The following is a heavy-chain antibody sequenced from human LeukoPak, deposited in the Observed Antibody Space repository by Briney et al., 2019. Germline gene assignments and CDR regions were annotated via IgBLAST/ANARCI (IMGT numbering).Heavy chain of an antibody. CDR3: AKGSHDSSGYYNWFDP. CDR2: ISGSGGST. D-gene: IGHD3-22*01. CDR1: GFTFSSYA. J-gene: IGHJ5*02. Sequence: SGGSLRLSCAASGFTFSSYAMSWVRQAPGKGLEWVSAISGSGGSTYYADSVKGRFTISRDNSKNTLYLQMNSLRAEDTAVYYCAKGSHDSSGYYNWFDPWGQGTLVTVSS. V-gene: IGHV3-23*01.